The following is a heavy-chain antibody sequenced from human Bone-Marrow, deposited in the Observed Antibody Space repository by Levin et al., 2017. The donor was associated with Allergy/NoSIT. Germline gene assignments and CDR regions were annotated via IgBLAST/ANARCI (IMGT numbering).Heavy chain of an antibody. CDR3: AREKYTTGWYYFDS. D-gene: IGHD6-19*01. CDR2: IWYDGSNK. CDR1: GFPFSTYA. J-gene: IGHJ4*02. Sequence: GESLKISCVGSGFPFSTYAMHWVRQAPGKGLEWLAVIWYDGSNKYYTNSVRGRFTLSRDNSKNTVYLQMNSLRAEDTAVYYCAREKYTTGWYYFDSWGQGTLVTVSS. V-gene: IGHV3-33*01.